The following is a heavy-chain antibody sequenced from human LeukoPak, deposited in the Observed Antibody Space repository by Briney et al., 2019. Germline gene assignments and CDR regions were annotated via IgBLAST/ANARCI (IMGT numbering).Heavy chain of an antibody. Sequence: PSETLSLTCAISGHSTTRGYYWAWFRQSPGKGLEWIATFFQSHKSFYNASLESRVTMSLDTSKSQFSLNLTSVTAADTAVYSYARVLSFPYLLDSWGRGTQVTVSS. V-gene: IGHV4-38-2*01. J-gene: IGHJ4*02. D-gene: IGHD2/OR15-2a*01. CDR2: FFQSHKS. CDR1: GHSTTRGYY. CDR3: ARVLSFPYLLDS.